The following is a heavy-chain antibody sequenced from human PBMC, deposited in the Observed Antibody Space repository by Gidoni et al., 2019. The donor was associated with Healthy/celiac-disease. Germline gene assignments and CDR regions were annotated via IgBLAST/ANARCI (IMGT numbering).Heavy chain of an antibody. Sequence: EVQLVESGGGLVQPGGSLRLSCAASGFTFSSYAMHWVRQAPGKGLEYVSAISSNGGSTYYANSVKGRFTISRDNSKNTLYLQMGSLRAEDMAVYYCARELTVRGVMPHHPGDAFDIWGQGTMVTVSS. CDR2: ISSNGGST. V-gene: IGHV3-64*01. D-gene: IGHD3-10*01. CDR3: ARELTVRGVMPHHPGDAFDI. CDR1: GFTFSSYA. J-gene: IGHJ3*02.